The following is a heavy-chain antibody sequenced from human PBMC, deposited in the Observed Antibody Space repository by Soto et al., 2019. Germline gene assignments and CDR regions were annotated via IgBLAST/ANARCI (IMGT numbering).Heavy chain of an antibody. Sequence: QVQLQQWGAGLLKPSETLSLTCAVYGGSFSGYYWSWIRQPPGKGLEWIGEINHSGSTNYNPSLKGRVTISVDTSKNQISLKLSSVTAADTAVYYCARGVAGTGGLDYWGQGTLVTVSS. V-gene: IGHV4-34*01. CDR3: ARGVAGTGGLDY. CDR2: INHSGST. CDR1: GGSFSGYY. D-gene: IGHD2-15*01. J-gene: IGHJ4*02.